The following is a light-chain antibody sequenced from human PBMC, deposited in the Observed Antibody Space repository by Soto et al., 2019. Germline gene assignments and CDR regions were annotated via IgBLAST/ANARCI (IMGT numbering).Light chain of an antibody. CDR1: QSISSY. V-gene: IGKV1-39*01. Sequence: DLQMTQSPSSLSASVGDRVTITCRASQSISSYVDWYQQKPGTGPKLLIFAASSLQSGVPSRFSGSGSGTDFTLTISSLQPEDFATYYCQQSYSTPLTFGPGTKVDIK. J-gene: IGKJ4*02. CDR2: AAS. CDR3: QQSYSTPLT.